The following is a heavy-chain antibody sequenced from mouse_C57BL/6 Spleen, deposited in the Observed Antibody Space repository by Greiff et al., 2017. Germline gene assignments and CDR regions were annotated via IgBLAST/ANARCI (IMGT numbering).Heavy chain of an antibody. CDR1: GYSITSGYD. V-gene: IGHV3-1*01. CDR3: ARDDYEGAWFAY. D-gene: IGHD2-4*01. CDR2: ISYSGST. J-gene: IGHJ3*01. Sequence: EVKLQESGPGMVKPSQSLSLTCTVTGYSITSGYDWHWIRHFPGNKLEWMGYISYSGSTNYNPSLKSRISITHDTSKNHFFLKLNSVTTEDTATYYCARDDYEGAWFAYWGQGTLVTVSA.